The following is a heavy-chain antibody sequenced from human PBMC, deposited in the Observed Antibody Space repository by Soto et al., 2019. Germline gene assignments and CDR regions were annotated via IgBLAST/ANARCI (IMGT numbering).Heavy chain of an antibody. V-gene: IGHV3-30-3*01. CDR3: VSPHSDSSNAFDL. D-gene: IGHD3-22*01. Sequence: PVVSLRVSCAASGFSCSHYAMHWVRQLPGKGLEWVALISYDGDNQYFTDSVRGRFTISRDNSKTTVYLEMNSLRLDDTATYYCVSPHSDSSNAFDLWGQGTLVTVSS. CDR1: GFSCSHYA. J-gene: IGHJ5*02. CDR2: ISYDGDNQ.